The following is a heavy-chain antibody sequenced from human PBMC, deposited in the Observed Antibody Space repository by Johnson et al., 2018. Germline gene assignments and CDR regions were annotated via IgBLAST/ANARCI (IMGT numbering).Heavy chain of an antibody. V-gene: IGHV3-23*04. CDR1: EFTFSSYA. J-gene: IGHJ6*02. D-gene: IGHD3-16*01. CDR2: ISGSGGYT. Sequence: EVQLVETGGGLVQPGGSLRLSCASSEFTFSSYAMSWVRQAPGMGLQWVSSISGSGGYTYYADSVKGRFTISRDNSKNTLYLQMNSLGAEDTAVDYCAKSQGVFYYYDMDVWGQGTTVTVSS. CDR3: AKSQGVFYYYDMDV.